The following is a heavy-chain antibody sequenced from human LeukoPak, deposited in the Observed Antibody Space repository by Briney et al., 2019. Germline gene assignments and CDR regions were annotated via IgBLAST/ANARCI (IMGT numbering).Heavy chain of an antibody. CDR3: ARGRRILVGDTNAGDYFDY. J-gene: IGHJ4*02. Sequence: ASVKVSCKASGYTFTDCAIHWVRQAPGQRLEWMGWINAGNGNTKYSQKFQGRVTITRDTSASTAYMELSRLRSDDTAVYYCARGRRILVGDTNAGDYFDYWGQGTLVTVSS. CDR2: INAGNGNT. CDR1: GYTFTDCA. D-gene: IGHD1-26*01. V-gene: IGHV1-3*01.